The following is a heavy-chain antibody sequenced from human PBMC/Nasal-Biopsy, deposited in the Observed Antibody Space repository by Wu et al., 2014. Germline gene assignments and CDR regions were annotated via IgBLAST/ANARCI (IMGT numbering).Heavy chain of an antibody. CDR3: ARTYRYCSDGVCSHFDY. D-gene: IGHD2-8*01. Sequence: ALVKPTQTLTLTCTFSGFSLTSTGMCIAWIRQPPGKALEWLARIDWDDEKHYTTSLKTRLTISKDTSKNQVVLTLTNVDPVDTATYYCARTYRYCSDGVCSHFDYWGQGALVTVSS. CDR2: IDWDDEK. J-gene: IGHJ4*02. V-gene: IGHV2-70*11. CDR1: GFSLTSTGMC.